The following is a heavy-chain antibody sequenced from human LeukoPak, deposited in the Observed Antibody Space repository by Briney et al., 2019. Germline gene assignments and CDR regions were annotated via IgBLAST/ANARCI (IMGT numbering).Heavy chain of an antibody. D-gene: IGHD3-10*01. CDR2: INQDGSEK. Sequence: PGGSLRLSCAASGFTFSDYWMSWVRQAPGKGLEWVANINQDGSEKKYVDSVKGRFTISRDNAKNSLYVQMDSLRVEDTAVYYCAGDQAMARGVIDAFDMWGQGTMVTVSS. CDR1: GFTFSDYW. CDR3: AGDQAMARGVIDAFDM. V-gene: IGHV3-7*01. J-gene: IGHJ3*02.